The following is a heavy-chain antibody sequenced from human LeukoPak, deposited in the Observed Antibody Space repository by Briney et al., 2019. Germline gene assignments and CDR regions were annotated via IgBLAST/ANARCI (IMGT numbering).Heavy chain of an antibody. CDR1: GYTFTGYF. CDR2: ITPYNGNT. J-gene: IGHJ4*02. CDR3: ARKLYDSSRYGQTYYFDY. V-gene: IGHV1-18*04. Sequence: ASVKVSCKASGYTFTGYFIHWVRQAPGQGLEWLDWITPYNGNTNYAQKLQGRVTMTTDTSTSTAYMDLRSLRSDDTAVYYCARKLYDSSRYGQTYYFDYWGQGTLVTVSS. D-gene: IGHD3-22*01.